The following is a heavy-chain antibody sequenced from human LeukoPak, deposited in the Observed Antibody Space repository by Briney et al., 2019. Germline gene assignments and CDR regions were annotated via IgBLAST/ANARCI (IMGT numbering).Heavy chain of an antibody. D-gene: IGHD6-13*01. J-gene: IGHJ4*02. CDR2: ISSSSSYI. CDR1: GFTFSSHS. V-gene: IGHV3-21*01. CDR3: ARDYSSSWYMDY. Sequence: GGSLRLSCAASGFTFSSHSMNWVRQAPGKGLEWVSSISSSSSYIYYADSVKGRFTISRDNAKNSLYLQMNSLRAEDTAVYYCARDYSSSWYMDYWGQGTLVTVSS.